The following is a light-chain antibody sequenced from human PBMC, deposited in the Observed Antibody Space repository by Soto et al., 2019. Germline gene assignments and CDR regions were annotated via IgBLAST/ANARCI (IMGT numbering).Light chain of an antibody. Sequence: QSGLAQPASVSESPGQSITISCAGTNTDIGGYNYVSWDQQHPDKGPKRMIYGVTNRPSGVSERFSGSKSGNTASLTISGLQAEDEADYYCTSYTSSSTYVFGTGTKVTAL. CDR3: TSYTSSSTYV. J-gene: IGLJ1*01. V-gene: IGLV2-14*01. CDR2: GVT. CDR1: NTDIGGYNY.